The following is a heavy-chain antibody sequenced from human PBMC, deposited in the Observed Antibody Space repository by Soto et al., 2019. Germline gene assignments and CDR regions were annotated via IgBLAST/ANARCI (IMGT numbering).Heavy chain of an antibody. CDR3: AREQQLFRPYYGMDV. J-gene: IGHJ6*02. Sequence: QVQLQASGPGLAKPSQTLSLTCTVSGGSISRGASYWTWVRQHPKRGLEWIGSIYHTGSTYYNPSLKSRVTISVDTSKNQFSLKLSSVTAADTAVYYCAREQQLFRPYYGMDVWGQGTTVTVSS. CDR1: GGSISRGASY. CDR2: IYHTGST. V-gene: IGHV4-31*03. D-gene: IGHD6-6*01.